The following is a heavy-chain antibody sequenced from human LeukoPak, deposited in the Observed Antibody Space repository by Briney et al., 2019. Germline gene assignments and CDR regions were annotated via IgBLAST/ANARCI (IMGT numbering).Heavy chain of an antibody. CDR2: IYYSGST. CDR1: GGSISGYY. Sequence: PSETLSLTCTVSGGSISGYYWSWIRQPPGKGLEWVGYIYYSGSTSYNPSLKSRVTISVDTSKNQFSLKLSSVTAADTAVYYCARQLTGGPFVRFDYWGQGTLVTVSS. V-gene: IGHV4-59*08. CDR3: ARQLTGGPFVRFDY. J-gene: IGHJ4*02. D-gene: IGHD3-10*01.